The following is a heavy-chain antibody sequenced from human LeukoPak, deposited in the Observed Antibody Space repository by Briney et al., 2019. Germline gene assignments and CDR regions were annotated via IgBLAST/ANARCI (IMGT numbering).Heavy chain of an antibody. CDR1: GGSIRNYY. CDR3: ARFGITVVRGGKYYFDY. V-gene: IGHV4-59*08. D-gene: IGHD3-10*01. Sequence: SETLSLTCTVSGGSIRNYYGSWIRQPPGKGRGWIWHIYYSGATKYNPSLKSRITISVDTSKNQFSLMMSSVTAADTAVYYCARFGITVVRGGKYYFDYWGQGTLVTVSS. J-gene: IGHJ4*02. CDR2: IYYSGAT.